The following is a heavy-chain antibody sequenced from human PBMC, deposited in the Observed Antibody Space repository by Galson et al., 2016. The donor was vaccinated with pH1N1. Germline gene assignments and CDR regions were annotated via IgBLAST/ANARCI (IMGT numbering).Heavy chain of an antibody. CDR3: VRDNWGLDY. V-gene: IGHV3-48*01. Sequence: SLRLSCAASGFTFSDYSMNWVRQAPGKGLEWLSYFGAGHDIYYADSVKGRFTISRDNARNSLYLQMNSPRAEDTAVYYCVRDNWGLDYWGQGTLVTVSS. CDR2: FGAGHDI. J-gene: IGHJ4*02. CDR1: GFTFSDYS. D-gene: IGHD7-27*01.